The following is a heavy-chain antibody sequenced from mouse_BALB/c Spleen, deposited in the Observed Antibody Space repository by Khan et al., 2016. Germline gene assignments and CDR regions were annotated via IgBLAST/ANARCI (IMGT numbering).Heavy chain of an antibody. V-gene: IGHV9-3-1*01. D-gene: IGHD2-4*01. CDR1: GYTFTNFG. CDR3: ARRSTMIYYYAMDY. J-gene: IGHJ4*01. Sequence: QFQLVQSGPELKKPGETVKISCKASGYTFTNFGMNWVKQAPGKGLKWMGWINTYTGDPTYADDFKGRFAFSLETSASTAYLQINNLKNEDTATCVCARRSTMIYYYAMDYWGQGTSVTVSS. CDR2: INTYTGDP.